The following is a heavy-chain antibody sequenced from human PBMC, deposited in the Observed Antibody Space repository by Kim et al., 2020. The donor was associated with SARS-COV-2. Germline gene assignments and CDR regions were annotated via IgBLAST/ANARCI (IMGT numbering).Heavy chain of an antibody. V-gene: IGHV4-59*13. CDR1: GGSISSYY. J-gene: IGHJ6*02. CDR3: ARDALRSRSSWYYYYCGMDV. CDR2: IYYSGSN. D-gene: IGHD6-13*01. Sequence: SETLSLTCTVSGGSISSYYWSWIRQPPGKGLEWIGYIYYSGSNNYNPSPKSRVTISVDTSKNQFSLKLSSVTAADTAAYYCARDALRSRSSWYYYYCGMDVWGQGTTVTVSS.